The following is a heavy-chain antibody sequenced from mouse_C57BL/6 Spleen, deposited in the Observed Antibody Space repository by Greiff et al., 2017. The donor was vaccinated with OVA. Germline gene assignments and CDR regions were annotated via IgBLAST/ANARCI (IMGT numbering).Heavy chain of an antibody. D-gene: IGHD1-1*01. CDR1: GYTFTDYY. CDR2: IYPGSGNT. CDR3: ARTDYYGSSYSDWYFDV. Sequence: VQRVESGPELVKPGASVKISCKASGYTFTDYYINWVKQRPGQGLEWIGWIYPGSGNTKYNEKFKGKATLTVDTSSSTAYMQLSSLTSEDSAVYFCARTDYYGSSYSDWYFDVWGTGTTVTVSS. J-gene: IGHJ1*03. V-gene: IGHV1-84*01.